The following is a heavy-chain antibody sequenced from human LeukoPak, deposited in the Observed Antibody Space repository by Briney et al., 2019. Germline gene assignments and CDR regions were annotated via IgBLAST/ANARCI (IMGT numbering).Heavy chain of an antibody. CDR2: ISAYNGNT. Sequence: ASVKVSCKASGYTFTSCGISWVRQAPGQGLEWMGWISAYNGNTNYAQKLQGRVTMTTDTSTSTAYMELRSLRSDDTAVYYCARGPAAAGTSGHVDYWGQGTLVAVSS. CDR1: GYTFTSCG. D-gene: IGHD6-13*01. CDR3: ARGPAAAGTSGHVDY. J-gene: IGHJ4*02. V-gene: IGHV1-18*04.